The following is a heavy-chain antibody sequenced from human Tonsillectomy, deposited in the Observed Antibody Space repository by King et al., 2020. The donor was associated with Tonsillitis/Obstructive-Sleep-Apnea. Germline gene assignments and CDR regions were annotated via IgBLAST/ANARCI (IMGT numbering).Heavy chain of an antibody. CDR2: ISAYNGHT. CDR3: ARDSMCHYYDSSGYYTFNY. D-gene: IGHD3-22*01. V-gene: IGHV1-18*01. CDR1: GYTFPNYG. Sequence: VQLVESGAEVKKSGASVKVSCKASGYTFPNYGISWVRQAPGQGLEGMGWISAYNGHTNYAQKLQGRLTMTTDTSTSTAYLELRSLRSDDTAVYYCARDSMCHYYDSSGYYTFNYWGQGPLVTVSS. J-gene: IGHJ4*02.